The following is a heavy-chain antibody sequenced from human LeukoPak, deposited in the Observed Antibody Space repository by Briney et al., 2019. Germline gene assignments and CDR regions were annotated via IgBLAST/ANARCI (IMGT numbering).Heavy chain of an antibody. V-gene: IGHV3-48*01. D-gene: IGHD3-22*01. Sequence: GGSLRLSCAASGFTFSSYSMNWVRQAPGKGLEWVSYISSSSSTIYYADSVKGRFTISRDNAKNSLYLQMNSLRAEDTAVYYCARQIDSSGYYVTPFDYWGQGTLVTVSS. J-gene: IGHJ4*02. CDR1: GFTFSSYS. CDR3: ARQIDSSGYYVTPFDY. CDR2: ISSSSSTI.